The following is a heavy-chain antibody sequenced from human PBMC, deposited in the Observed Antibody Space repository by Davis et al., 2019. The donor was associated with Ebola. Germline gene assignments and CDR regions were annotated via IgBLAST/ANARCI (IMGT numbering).Heavy chain of an antibody. CDR3: ARGLIIEYSSSFDWFDP. D-gene: IGHD6-6*01. V-gene: IGHV1-2*04. CDR1: GYTFTGYY. Sequence: ASVKVSCKASGYTFTGYYMHWVRQAPGQGLEWMGWINPNSGGTNYAQKFQGWVTMTRDTSISTAYMELSRLRSDDTAVYYCARGLIIEYSSSFDWFDPWGQGTLVTVSS. CDR2: INPNSGGT. J-gene: IGHJ5*02.